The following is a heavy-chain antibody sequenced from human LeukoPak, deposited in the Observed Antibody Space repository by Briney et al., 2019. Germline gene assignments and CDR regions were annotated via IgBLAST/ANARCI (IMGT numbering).Heavy chain of an antibody. CDR3: SRSSLVYYGSESFDY. V-gene: IGHV3-66*01. Sequence: GGSLRLSCAASGFTVSSNYMSWVRQAPGKGLEWVSVIYSGGSTYYADSVEGRFTISRDNSKNTLYLQMNSLRVEDTAVYYCSRSSLVYYGSESFDYWGQGTLVTVSS. D-gene: IGHD3-10*01. J-gene: IGHJ4*02. CDR1: GFTVSSNY. CDR2: IYSGGST.